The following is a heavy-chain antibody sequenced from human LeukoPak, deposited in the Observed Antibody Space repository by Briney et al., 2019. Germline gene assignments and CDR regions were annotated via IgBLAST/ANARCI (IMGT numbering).Heavy chain of an antibody. V-gene: IGHV3-69-1*01. CDR1: GFNSIGYS. D-gene: IGHD5-18*01. CDR2: ISSADNT. Sequence: PGGSLRLSCAASGFNSIGYSMTWVRRPPGKGLEWVSSISSADNTYYADSVKGRFTVSRDNAGKSLYLQMDGLRPEDTAVYYCAREGYTYGHGVDFWGQGTLVTVSS. J-gene: IGHJ4*02. CDR3: AREGYTYGHGVDF.